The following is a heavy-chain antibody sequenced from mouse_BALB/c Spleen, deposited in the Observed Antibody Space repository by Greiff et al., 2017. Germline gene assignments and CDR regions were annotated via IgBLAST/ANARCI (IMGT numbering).Heavy chain of an antibody. CDR1: GFNIKDYY. V-gene: IGHV14-4*02. Sequence: VQLQQSGAELVRSGDSVKLSCTASGFNIKDYYMHWVKQRPEQGLEWIGWIDPENGDTEYAPKFQGKATMTADTSSNTAYLQLSSLTSEDTAVYYCNACRGDYAMDYWGQGTSVTVSS. J-gene: IGHJ4*01. CDR2: IDPENGDT. CDR3: NACRGDYAMDY.